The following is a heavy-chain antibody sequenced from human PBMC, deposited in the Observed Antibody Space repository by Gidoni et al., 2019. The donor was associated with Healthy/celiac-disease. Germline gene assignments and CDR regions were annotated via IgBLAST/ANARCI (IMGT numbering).Heavy chain of an antibody. D-gene: IGHD2-2*01. Sequence: QLQLQESGPGLVKPSETLSLTCTVSGGSISISSYYWGWIRQPPGKGLEWIGSIYYSGSTYYNPSLKSRVNISVDTSKNQFSMKLSSVTAADTAVYYCARRPAAIGYYYYYGMDVWGQGTTVTVSS. J-gene: IGHJ6*02. CDR1: GGSISISSYY. CDR3: ARRPAAIGYYYYYGMDV. CDR2: IYYSGST. V-gene: IGHV4-39*01.